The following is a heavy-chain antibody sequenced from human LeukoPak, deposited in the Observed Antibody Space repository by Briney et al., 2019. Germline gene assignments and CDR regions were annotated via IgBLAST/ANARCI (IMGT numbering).Heavy chain of an antibody. J-gene: IGHJ4*02. CDR2: IRYDGSNK. D-gene: IGHD3-22*01. CDR3: ANSNDYYDSSGYYFDH. Sequence: GGSLRLSCAASGFTFSGYGMHWVRQAPGKGLEWVAFIRYDGSNKYYADSVQGRFTVSRDNSKNTLFLQMNSLRTEDTAVYYCANSNDYYDSSGYYFDHWGQGTLVTVSS. CDR1: GFTFSGYG. V-gene: IGHV3-30*02.